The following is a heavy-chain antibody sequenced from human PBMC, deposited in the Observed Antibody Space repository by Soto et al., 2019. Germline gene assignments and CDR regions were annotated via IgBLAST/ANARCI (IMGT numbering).Heavy chain of an antibody. CDR1: GGTFSSYA. Sequence: QVQLVQSGAEVKKPGSSVKVSCKASGGTFSSYAISWVRQAPGQGLEWMGGIIPIFGTANYAQKFQGRVTIPADESTGTAYMELSSRRSEDTAVYYCARGGIAVAAPIPFDYWGQGTLVTVSS. V-gene: IGHV1-69*12. D-gene: IGHD6-19*01. CDR3: ARGGIAVAAPIPFDY. CDR2: IIPIFGTA. J-gene: IGHJ4*02.